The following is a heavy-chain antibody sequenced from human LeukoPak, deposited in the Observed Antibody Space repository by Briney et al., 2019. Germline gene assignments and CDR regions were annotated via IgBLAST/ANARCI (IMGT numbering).Heavy chain of an antibody. Sequence: ASVKVSCKASGYTFTSYGISWVRQAPGQGLEGMGWISAYNGNTNYAQKFQGRVTMTTETSTSTAYMELGSLGSDETAVYYCARVDLLTGYSFFDYWGQGTLVTVSS. D-gene: IGHD3-9*01. V-gene: IGHV1-18*01. CDR1: GYTFTSYG. CDR3: ARVDLLTGYSFFDY. CDR2: ISAYNGNT. J-gene: IGHJ4*02.